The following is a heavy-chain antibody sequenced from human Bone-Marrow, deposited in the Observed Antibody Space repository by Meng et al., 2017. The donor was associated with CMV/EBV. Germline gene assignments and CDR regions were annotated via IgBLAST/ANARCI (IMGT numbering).Heavy chain of an antibody. V-gene: IGHV3-21*01. CDR2: ISSSSSYI. CDR1: GFTFSSYS. CDR3: ARGGVSSSSWYIY. Sequence: GGSLRLSCAVSGFTFSSYSMNWVRQAPGKGLEWVSSISSSSSYIYYADSVKGRFTISRDNAKNSLYLQMNSLRAEDTAVYYCARGGVSSSSWYIYWGQGTLVTVSS. D-gene: IGHD6-13*01. J-gene: IGHJ4*02.